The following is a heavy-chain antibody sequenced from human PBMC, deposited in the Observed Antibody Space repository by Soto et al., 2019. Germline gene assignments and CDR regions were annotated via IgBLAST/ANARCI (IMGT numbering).Heavy chain of an antibody. D-gene: IGHD2-21*01. CDR3: ASRGLGDSNAFDI. J-gene: IGHJ3*02. V-gene: IGHV3-33*01. CDR1: GFTFSSYG. Sequence: QVQLVESGGGVVEPGRSLRLSCAASGFTFSSYGMHWVRQAPGKGLEWVAVIWYDGSNKYYADSVKGRFTISRDNSKNTLYLQMNSLRAEDTAVYYCASRGLGDSNAFDIWGQGTMVTVSS. CDR2: IWYDGSNK.